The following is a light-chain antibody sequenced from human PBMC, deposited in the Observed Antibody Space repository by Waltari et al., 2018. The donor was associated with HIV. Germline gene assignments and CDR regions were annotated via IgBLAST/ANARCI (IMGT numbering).Light chain of an antibody. CDR2: KAS. CDR3: QQSQSFLYT. V-gene: IGKV1-5*03. J-gene: IGKJ2*01. CDR1: QSIGYW. Sequence: DIQLTQSPSTLSASVGDGVTITCRASQSIGYWLAWYQVKPGRGPKLLIYKASSVEGGVPSRFSGSGSGTEFTLTISSLQPDDFATYYCQQSQSFLYTFGQGTKLEIK.